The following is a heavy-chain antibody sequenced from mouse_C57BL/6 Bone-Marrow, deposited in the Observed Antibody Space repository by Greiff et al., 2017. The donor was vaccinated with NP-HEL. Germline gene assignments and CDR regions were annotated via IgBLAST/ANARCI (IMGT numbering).Heavy chain of an antibody. J-gene: IGHJ1*03. CDR1: GYTFTDYY. CDR2: INPNNGGT. V-gene: IGHV1-26*01. CDR3: ARAPRTTVVATECFDV. D-gene: IGHD1-1*01. Sequence: EVQLQQSGPELVKPGASVKISCKASGYTFTDYYMNWVKQSHGKSLEWIGDINPNNGGTSYNQKFKGKATLTVDKSSSTAYMELRSLTSEDSAVYYCARAPRTTVVATECFDVWGTGTTVTVSS.